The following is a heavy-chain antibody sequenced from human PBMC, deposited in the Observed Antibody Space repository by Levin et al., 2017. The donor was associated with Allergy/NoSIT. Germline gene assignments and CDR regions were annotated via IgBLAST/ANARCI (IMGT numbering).Heavy chain of an antibody. D-gene: IGHD4-17*01. CDR3: ARGDYGDLRGYYFYGVDV. Sequence: PSETLSLTCAASGFTFSTYDMHWVRQATGKGLEWVSGIGSAGDTFYPGSVKGRFTISRENAKNSLYLQMNSLRAGDTAVYYCARGDYGDLRGYYFYGVDVWGQGTTVTVSS. CDR1: GFTFSTYD. J-gene: IGHJ6*02. V-gene: IGHV3-13*01. CDR2: IGSAGDT.